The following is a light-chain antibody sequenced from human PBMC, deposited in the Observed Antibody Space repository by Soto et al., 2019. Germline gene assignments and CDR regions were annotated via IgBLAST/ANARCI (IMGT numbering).Light chain of an antibody. CDR1: QSVSTS. CDR2: GAS. CDR3: QQYNNWPWT. V-gene: IGKV3D-15*01. J-gene: IGKJ1*01. Sequence: EIVLTQSPGTLSLSPVERATLSCRASQSVSTSQLAWYQQKTRQAPRLLIFGASSRATGSPARLSGSGAGTEFTLTISSMQSEDFAVYYCQQYNNWPWTFGQGTKVDIK.